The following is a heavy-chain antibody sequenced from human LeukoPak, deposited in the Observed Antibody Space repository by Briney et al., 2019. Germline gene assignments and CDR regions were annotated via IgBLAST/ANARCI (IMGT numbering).Heavy chain of an antibody. Sequence: GGSLRLSCAASGFTFSTYAMSWVRQAPGKGLEWVSAISGSGGSTYYAVSVKGRFTVSRDNSKNTLYLQMNSLRAEDTAIYYCXKEAIPAAILYYYYMDXXGKGTTVTV. J-gene: IGHJ6*03. CDR2: ISGSGGST. D-gene: IGHD2-2*01. CDR3: XKEAIPAAILYYYYMDX. V-gene: IGHV3-23*01. CDR1: GFTFSTYA.